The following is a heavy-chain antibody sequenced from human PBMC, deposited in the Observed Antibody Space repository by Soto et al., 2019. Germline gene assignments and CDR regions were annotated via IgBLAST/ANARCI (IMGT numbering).Heavy chain of an antibody. J-gene: IGHJ6*03. D-gene: IGHD2-15*01. Sequence: DVQLVESGGGLVQPGMSLRLSCAASGFTFDDHAMHWVRQPPGKGLEWVAGVNWNSGKIGYVDSVKGRFIISRDNAKNSLYLQLSSLRPDATAFYYCGRRGGYSIYHYIDVWGKGTTVTVSS. CDR1: GFTFDDHA. V-gene: IGHV3-9*01. CDR3: GRRGGYSIYHYIDV. CDR2: VNWNSGKI.